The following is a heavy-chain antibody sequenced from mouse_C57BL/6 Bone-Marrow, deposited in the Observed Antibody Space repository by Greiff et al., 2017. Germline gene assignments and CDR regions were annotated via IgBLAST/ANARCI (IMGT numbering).Heavy chain of an antibody. D-gene: IGHD1-1*01. CDR1: GYTFTSYW. J-gene: IGHJ2*01. V-gene: IGHV1-59*01. Sequence: QVQLQQPGAELVRPGTSVKLSCKASGYTFTSYWMHWVKQRPGQCLEWIGVIDPSDSYTNYNQKFKGKATLTVDKSSSTAYMQLRSLTSEDSAVHDCASRDYYGTPYYFDYWGRGTALTVTS. CDR2: IDPSDSYT. CDR3: ASRDYYGTPYYFDY.